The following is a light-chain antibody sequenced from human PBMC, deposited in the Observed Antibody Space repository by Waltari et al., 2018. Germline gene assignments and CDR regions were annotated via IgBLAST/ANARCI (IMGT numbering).Light chain of an antibody. V-gene: IGKV3-20*01. CDR2: DVS. J-gene: IGKJ1*01. CDR1: QTITSNS. Sequence: EIVLTQSPGTLSLSPGERATLSCRASQTITSNSLAWYQHKPGPPPRLLLYDVSTRATGGPDRISGSGSGTDFTLSISRLGPDDFAVYYCQQYENSPRTFGQGTKVEI. CDR3: QQYENSPRT.